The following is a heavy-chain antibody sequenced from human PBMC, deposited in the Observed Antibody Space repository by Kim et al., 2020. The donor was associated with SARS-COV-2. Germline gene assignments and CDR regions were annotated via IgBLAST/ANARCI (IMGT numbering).Heavy chain of an antibody. V-gene: IGHV4-31*03. CDR3: TRDIRTHGRDV. CDR1: GGSVSSGIHY. J-gene: IGHJ6*02. Sequence: SETLSLTCTVSGGSVSSGIHYWSWVRQLPGKGLEWIGYISYSSGSTYYNPSLKSRVTMSVDTLQNQFSLKLSSVTPADTAVYYCTRDIRTHGRDVCGQGTTDTVTS. D-gene: IGHD3-3*02. CDR2: ISYSSGST.